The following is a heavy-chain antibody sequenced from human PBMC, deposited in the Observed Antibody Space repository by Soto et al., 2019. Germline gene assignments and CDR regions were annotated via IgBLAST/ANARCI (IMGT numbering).Heavy chain of an antibody. CDR1: GGTFSSYT. Sequence: ASVKVSCKASGGTFSSYTISWVRQAPGQGLEWMGGIIPIFGTANYAQKFQGRVTITADESTSTAYMELSSLRSEDTAVYYCAGEMATSYNWFDPWGQGTLVTVSS. CDR3: AGEMATSYNWFDP. CDR2: IIPIFGTA. D-gene: IGHD5-12*01. J-gene: IGHJ5*02. V-gene: IGHV1-69*13.